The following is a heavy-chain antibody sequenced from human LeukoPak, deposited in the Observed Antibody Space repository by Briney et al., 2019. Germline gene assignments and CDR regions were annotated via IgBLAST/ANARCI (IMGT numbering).Heavy chain of an antibody. CDR2: ISSSSSYI. Sequence: GGSLRLSCAASGFTFSSYSMNWVRQAPGKGLEWVSSISSSSSYIYYADSVKGRFTISRDNAKNSLYLQMNSLRAEDTAVYYCARGKSSGWYKDYWGQGTLVTVSS. J-gene: IGHJ4*02. CDR1: GFTFSSYS. D-gene: IGHD6-19*01. CDR3: ARGKSSGWYKDY. V-gene: IGHV3-21*01.